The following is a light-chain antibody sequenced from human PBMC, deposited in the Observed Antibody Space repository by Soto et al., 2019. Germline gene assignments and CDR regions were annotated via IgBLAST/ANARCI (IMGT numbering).Light chain of an antibody. CDR2: DVS. Sequence: QSVLTQHRSVSGSPGQSVTISCTGTSSDVGGYNYVSWYQQHPGKAPQLMIYDVSKRPSGVPDRFSGSKSGNTASLTISGLQAEDEADYYCCSYAGSYTHVFGTGTKLTVL. CDR1: SSDVGGYNY. V-gene: IGLV2-11*01. CDR3: CSYAGSYTHV. J-gene: IGLJ1*01.